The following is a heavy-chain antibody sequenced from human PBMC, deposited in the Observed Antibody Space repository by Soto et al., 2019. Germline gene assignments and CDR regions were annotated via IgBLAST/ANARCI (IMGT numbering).Heavy chain of an antibody. D-gene: IGHD5-18*01. J-gene: IGHJ6*02. CDR2: IIPIFGTA. CDR3: AVPRGYSYGYGYYYYGMDV. Sequence: SGGTFSSYAISWVRQAPGQGLEWMGGIIPIFGTANYAQKFQGRVTITADESTSTAYMELSSLRSEDTAVYYCAVPRGYSYGYGYYYYGMDVWGQGTTVTVSS. V-gene: IGHV1-69*01. CDR1: GGTFSSYA.